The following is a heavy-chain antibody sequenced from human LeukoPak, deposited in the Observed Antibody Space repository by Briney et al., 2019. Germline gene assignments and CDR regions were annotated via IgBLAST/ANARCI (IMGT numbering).Heavy chain of an antibody. CDR2: IYYSGST. D-gene: IGHD4-17*01. V-gene: IGHV4-59*01. CDR1: GGSISSYY. Sequence: PSETLSLTCTVSGGSISSYYWSWIRQPPGKGLEWIGYIYYSGSTNYNPSLKSRVTISVDTSKNQFSLKLSSVTAADTAVYHCARDGDDYGAWWYGMDVWGKGTTVTVSS. CDR3: ARDGDDYGAWWYGMDV. J-gene: IGHJ6*04.